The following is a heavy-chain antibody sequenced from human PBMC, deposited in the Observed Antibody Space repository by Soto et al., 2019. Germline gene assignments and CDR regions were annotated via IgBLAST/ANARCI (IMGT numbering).Heavy chain of an antibody. Sequence: QVQLQQWGAGLLKPSETLSLTCAVYGGSFSGYYWSWIRQPPGKGLEWIGEINHSGSTNYNPSLNSRVTISVDTSKNQFSLKLSSVTAADTAVYYCARGKITMVRGVTDPNFDYWGQGTLVTVSS. J-gene: IGHJ4*02. D-gene: IGHD3-10*01. CDR3: ARGKITMVRGVTDPNFDY. V-gene: IGHV4-34*01. CDR1: GGSFSGYY. CDR2: INHSGST.